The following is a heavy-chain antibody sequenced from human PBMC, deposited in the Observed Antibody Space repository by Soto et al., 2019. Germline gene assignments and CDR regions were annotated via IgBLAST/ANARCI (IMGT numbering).Heavy chain of an antibody. V-gene: IGHV4-34*01. CDR3: ARTHGLFDY. CDR1: GGSFSGYY. CDR2: INHSGST. J-gene: IGHJ4*02. D-gene: IGHD4-17*01. Sequence: SETLSLTCAVYGGSFSGYYWSWIRQPPGKGLEWIGEINHSGSTNYNPSLKSRVTISVDTSKNQFSLKLSSVAAADTAVYYCARTHGLFDYWGQGTLVTVSS.